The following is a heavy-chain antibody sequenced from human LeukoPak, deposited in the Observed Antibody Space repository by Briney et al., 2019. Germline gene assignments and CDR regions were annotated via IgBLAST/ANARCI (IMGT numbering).Heavy chain of an antibody. Sequence: SETLSLTCAVYGGSFSGYYWSWVRQPPGKGLEWIGEINHSGSTNYNPSLKSRVTISVDTSKNQFSLKLSSVTAADTAVYYCARVGSIAVAGTRYYFDYWGQGTLVTVSS. J-gene: IGHJ4*02. CDR2: INHSGST. CDR1: GGSFSGYY. V-gene: IGHV4-34*01. D-gene: IGHD6-19*01. CDR3: ARVGSIAVAGTRYYFDY.